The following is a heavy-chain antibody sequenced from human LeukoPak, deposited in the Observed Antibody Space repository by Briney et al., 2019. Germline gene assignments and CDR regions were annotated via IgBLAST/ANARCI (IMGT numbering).Heavy chain of an antibody. Sequence: GESLKISCKGSGYSFTSYWIGWVRQMPGKGLEWMGIIYPGDSDTRYSPSFQGQVTISADKSISTAYLQWSSLKASDTAMYYCASRRRDGYNFPPRGHHRDAFDIWGQGTMVTVSS. J-gene: IGHJ3*02. V-gene: IGHV5-51*01. CDR2: IYPGDSDT. CDR1: GYSFTSYW. D-gene: IGHD5-24*01. CDR3: ASRRRDGYNFPPRGHHRDAFDI.